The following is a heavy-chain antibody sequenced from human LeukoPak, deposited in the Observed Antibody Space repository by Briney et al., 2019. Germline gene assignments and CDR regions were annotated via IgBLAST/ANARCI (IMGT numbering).Heavy chain of an antibody. D-gene: IGHD1-26*01. Sequence: PGRSLRLSCAASGFTFSSYAMHWVRQAPGKGLEWVAVISYDGSNKYYADSVKGRFTISRDNSKNTLYLQMNSLRAEDTAVYYCAKRWGPELDDAFDIWGQGTMVTVSS. CDR2: ISYDGSNK. V-gene: IGHV3-30-3*02. CDR1: GFTFSSYA. J-gene: IGHJ3*02. CDR3: AKRWGPELDDAFDI.